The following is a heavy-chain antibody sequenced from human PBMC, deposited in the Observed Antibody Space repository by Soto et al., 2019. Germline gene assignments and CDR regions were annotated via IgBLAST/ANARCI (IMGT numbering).Heavy chain of an antibody. Sequence: GGSLRLSCAASGFTFSSYAMSWVRQAPGKGLEWVSAISGSGGSTYYADSVKGRFTISRDNSKNTLYLQMNSLRAEDMAVYYCAKLEITMIVVVIPHDYWGQGTLVTVSS. V-gene: IGHV3-23*01. CDR1: GFTFSSYA. CDR3: AKLEITMIVVVIPHDY. CDR2: ISGSGGST. D-gene: IGHD3-22*01. J-gene: IGHJ4*02.